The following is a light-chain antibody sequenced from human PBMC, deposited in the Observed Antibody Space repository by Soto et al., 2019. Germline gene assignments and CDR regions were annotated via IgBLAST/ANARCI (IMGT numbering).Light chain of an antibody. J-gene: IGLJ1*01. CDR3: SSYTSSSNPYV. V-gene: IGLV2-14*01. CDR1: SSDVGGYNY. Sequence: QSALTQPASVSGSPGQSITISCTGTSSDVGGYNYVSWYQQHPGKAPKLMIFEVNNRPSGVSNRFSGSKSGNTASLTISGLQAEDEADYYCSSYTSSSNPYVFGTGTKVTVL. CDR2: EVN.